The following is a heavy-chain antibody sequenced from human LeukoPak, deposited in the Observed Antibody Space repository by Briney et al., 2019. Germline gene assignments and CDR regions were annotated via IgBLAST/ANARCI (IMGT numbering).Heavy chain of an antibody. J-gene: IGHJ4*02. CDR2: ISYDGSNK. Sequence: GGSLRLSCAASGFTFSSYGMHWARQAPGKGLEWVALISYDGSNKYYTDSVKGRFTISRDDSKNTYLQMNRLRAEDTAVYYCAKDGGTGRIAAPGADYWGQGTLVTVSS. CDR1: GFTFSSYG. CDR3: AKDGGTGRIAAPGADY. V-gene: IGHV3-30*18. D-gene: IGHD6-13*01.